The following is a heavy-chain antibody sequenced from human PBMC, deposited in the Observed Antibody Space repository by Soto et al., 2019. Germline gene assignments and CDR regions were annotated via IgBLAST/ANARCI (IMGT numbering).Heavy chain of an antibody. CDR1: GFTFSSFA. J-gene: IGHJ1*01. CDR3: ARGCSHCKGSPPDV. CDR2: ISGSGGST. V-gene: IGHV3-23*01. D-gene: IGHD2-15*01. Sequence: GGSLRLSCAASGFTFSSFAMSWVRQAPGKGLDWVSAISGSGGSTYYADSVKGRFTISRDNSKNTLYLQMSSLRAEDTAVYYCARGCSHCKGSPPDVWGQGTLVTVSS.